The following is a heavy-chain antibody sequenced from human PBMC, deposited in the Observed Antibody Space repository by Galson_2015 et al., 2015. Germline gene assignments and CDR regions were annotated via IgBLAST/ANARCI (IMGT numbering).Heavy chain of an antibody. V-gene: IGHV3-30*03. D-gene: IGHD6-19*01. Sequence: SLRLSCAASGFTFSSYGMHWVRQAPGKGLDWVAVISYDGNNKFYVDSVKGRFTISRDNSKNTLYLQMSSLRAEDTAVYYCARGRVFSSGSTDYFDYWGQGTLVTVSS. CDR1: GFTFSSYG. CDR2: ISYDGNNK. J-gene: IGHJ4*02. CDR3: ARGRVFSSGSTDYFDY.